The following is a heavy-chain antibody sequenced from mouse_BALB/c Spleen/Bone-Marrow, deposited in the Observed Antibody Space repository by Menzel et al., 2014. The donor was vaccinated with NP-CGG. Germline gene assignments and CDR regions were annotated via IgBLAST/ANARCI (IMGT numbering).Heavy chain of an antibody. D-gene: IGHD4-1*01. Sequence: QVQLQQSGAELVRPGASVKLSCKDSGYTFTSYWINWVKQRPGQGLEWIGNTYPSDSYTNYNQKFKDKATLTVDKSSSTAYMQLSSPTSEDSAVYYCTTGAYWGQGTLVTVSA. J-gene: IGHJ3*01. V-gene: IGHV1-69*02. CDR1: GYTFTSYW. CDR2: TYPSDSYT. CDR3: TTGAY.